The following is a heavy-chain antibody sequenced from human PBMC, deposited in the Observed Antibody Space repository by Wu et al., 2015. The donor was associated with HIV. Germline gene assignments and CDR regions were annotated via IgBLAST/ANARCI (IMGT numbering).Heavy chain of an antibody. D-gene: IGHD3-22*01. J-gene: IGHJ6*02. CDR3: ARDRTTTYYYDSSGYGYGMDV. V-gene: IGHV1-46*01. CDR1: GYTFTSYY. Sequence: QVQLVQSGAEVKKPGASVKVSCKASGYTFTSYYMHWVRQAPGQGLEWMGIINPSGGSTSYAQKFQGRVTMTRDTSTSTVYMELSSLRSEDTAVYYCARDRTTTYYYDSSGYGYGMDVVGPRDHGHRLL. CDR2: INPSGGST.